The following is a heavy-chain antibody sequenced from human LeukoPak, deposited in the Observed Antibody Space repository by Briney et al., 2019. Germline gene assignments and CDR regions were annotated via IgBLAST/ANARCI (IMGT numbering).Heavy chain of an antibody. V-gene: IGHV3-9*01. CDR2: ISWHSGSI. J-gene: IGHJ3*02. D-gene: IGHD5-24*01. Sequence: GGSLRLSCAASGFSFDDYAMHWVRQAPGKGLEWVSGISWHSGSIGYADSVKGRFTISRDNSKNTLYLQMNSLRAEDTAVYYCAKTSTGHGYNDAFDIWGQGTMVTVSS. CDR1: GFSFDDYA. CDR3: AKTSTGHGYNDAFDI.